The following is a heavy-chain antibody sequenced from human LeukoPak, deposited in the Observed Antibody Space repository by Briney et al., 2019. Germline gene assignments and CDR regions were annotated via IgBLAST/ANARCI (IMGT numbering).Heavy chain of an antibody. Sequence: ASVKVSCKVSGYTLTELSMHWVRQAPGKGLEWMGGFDPEDGETIHAQKFQGRVTMTEDTSTDTAYMELSSLRSEDTAVYYCATSNPYGSGTFDPWGQGTLVTVSS. V-gene: IGHV1-24*01. CDR2: FDPEDGET. J-gene: IGHJ5*02. D-gene: IGHD3-10*01. CDR3: ATSNPYGSGTFDP. CDR1: GYTLTELS.